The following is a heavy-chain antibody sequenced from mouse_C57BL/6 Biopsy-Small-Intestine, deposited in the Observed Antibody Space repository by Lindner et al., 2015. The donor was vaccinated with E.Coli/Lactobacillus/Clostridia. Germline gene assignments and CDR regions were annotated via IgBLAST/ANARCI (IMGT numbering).Heavy chain of an antibody. Sequence: VQLQESGPELVKPGASVKLSCKASGYAFSSSWMNWVKQRPGKGLEWIGRIYPGDGDTDYNGKFKGKATLTADKSSSTAYMQLSSLTSEDSAVYLCVDGYYGGFPYWGQGTLVTVSA. J-gene: IGHJ3*01. V-gene: IGHV1-82*01. CDR2: IYPGDGDT. CDR3: VDGYYGGFPY. D-gene: IGHD2-3*01. CDR1: GYAFSSSW.